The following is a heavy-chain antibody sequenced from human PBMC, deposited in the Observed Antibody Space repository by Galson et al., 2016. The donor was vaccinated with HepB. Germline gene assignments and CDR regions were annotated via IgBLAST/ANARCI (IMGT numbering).Heavy chain of an antibody. CDR1: GYSFTSYW. CDR3: ARLGLGWEFLSYYYGMDV. CDR2: IYPADSDT. D-gene: IGHD3-10*01. J-gene: IGHJ6*02. Sequence: QSGAEVKKPGESLKISCTGSGYSFTSYWIGWVRQMPGKGLEWMGIIYPADSDTRYSPSFQGQATISVDKSISTAYLQWSSLKASDTAMYYCARLGLGWEFLSYYYGMDVWGQGTTVIVSS. V-gene: IGHV5-51*01.